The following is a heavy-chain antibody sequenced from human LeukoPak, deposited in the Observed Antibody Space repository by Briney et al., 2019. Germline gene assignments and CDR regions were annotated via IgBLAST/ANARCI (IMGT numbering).Heavy chain of an antibody. V-gene: IGHV4-59*01. CDR1: GGSISGYY. J-gene: IGHJ6*03. D-gene: IGHD2-15*01. CDR2: VYYSGST. Sequence: SETLSLTCTVSGGSISGYYWSWIRQPPGKGLEWIGYVYYSGSTNYNPSLKNRVSMSVDTSKNQFSLKLNSVTAADTAVYYCARRLGIGYCSGVSCYYYMDVWGNGTTVTVSS. CDR3: ARRLGIGYCSGVSCYYYMDV.